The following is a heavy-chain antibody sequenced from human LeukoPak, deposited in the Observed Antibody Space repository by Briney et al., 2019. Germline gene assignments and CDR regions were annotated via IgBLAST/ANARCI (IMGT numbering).Heavy chain of an antibody. Sequence: GGSLRLSCAASGFTFSSYAMNWVRQAPGKGLEWVSYISSSGSTIYYADSVKGRFTISRDNAKNSLYLQMNSLRAEDTAVYYCASGWGSLGCPENSFDYWGQGTLVTVSS. V-gene: IGHV3-48*03. CDR3: ASGWGSLGCPENSFDY. CDR2: ISSSGSTI. CDR1: GFTFSSYA. J-gene: IGHJ4*02. D-gene: IGHD3-10*01.